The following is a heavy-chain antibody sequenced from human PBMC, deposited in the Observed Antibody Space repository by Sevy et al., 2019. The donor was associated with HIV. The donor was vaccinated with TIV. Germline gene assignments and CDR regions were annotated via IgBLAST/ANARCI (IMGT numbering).Heavy chain of an antibody. CDR1: GFTFAKYS. Sequence: WRSLRLSCAASGFTFAKYSMSWVRQAPGKGLEWVSTFSFGCGRINYADSVKGRFTISRDDSKNTLFLQMNSLRAEDTATYFCAREGCTHPHDYWGQGTLVTVSS. CDR2: FSFGCGRI. CDR3: AREGCTHPHDY. J-gene: IGHJ4*02. V-gene: IGHV3-23*01. D-gene: IGHD2-8*01.